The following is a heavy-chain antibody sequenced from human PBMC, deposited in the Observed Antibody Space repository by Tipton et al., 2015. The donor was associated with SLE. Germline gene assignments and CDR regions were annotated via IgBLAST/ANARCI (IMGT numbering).Heavy chain of an antibody. CDR1: GYSISSGYY. Sequence: TLSLTCAVSGYSISSGYYWGWIRQSPVKGLEGIGYISYSGSTNYSPSLKSRVTISVDTSKNQFSLKLTSVTAADTAVYYCARQPRSDYYDSSGYYHNWFDPWGQGTLVTVSS. CDR3: ARQPRSDYYDSSGYYHNWFDP. J-gene: IGHJ5*02. D-gene: IGHD3-22*01. V-gene: IGHV4-38-2*01. CDR2: ISYSGST.